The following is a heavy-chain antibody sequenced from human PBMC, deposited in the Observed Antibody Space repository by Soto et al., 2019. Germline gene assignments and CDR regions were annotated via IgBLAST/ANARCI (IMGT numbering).Heavy chain of an antibody. Sequence: PGGSLRLSCATSGFTFSDYVMHWVRQAPGKGLEWVANIKQDGSEKYYVDSVKGRFTISRDNAKNSLYLQMNSLRAEDTAVYYCARDRRQGFLEWLPRQTYYYYYGMDVWGQGTTVTVSS. CDR2: IKQDGSEK. CDR1: GFTFSDYV. J-gene: IGHJ6*02. D-gene: IGHD3-3*01. V-gene: IGHV3-7*03. CDR3: ARDRRQGFLEWLPRQTYYYYYGMDV.